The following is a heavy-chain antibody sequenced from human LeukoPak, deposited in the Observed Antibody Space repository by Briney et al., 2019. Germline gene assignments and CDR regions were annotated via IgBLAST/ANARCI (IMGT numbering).Heavy chain of an antibody. D-gene: IGHD6-19*01. J-gene: IGHJ4*02. CDR1: GFTFSSYS. V-gene: IGHV3-21*04. Sequence: KSGGSLRLSCAASGFTFSSYSMNWVRQAPGKGLEWVSSISSSSSYIYYADSVKGRFTISRDNSKNTLYLQMNSLRAEDTAVYYCARSERIAVAREFDYWGQGTLVTVSS. CDR2: ISSSSSYI. CDR3: ARSERIAVAREFDY.